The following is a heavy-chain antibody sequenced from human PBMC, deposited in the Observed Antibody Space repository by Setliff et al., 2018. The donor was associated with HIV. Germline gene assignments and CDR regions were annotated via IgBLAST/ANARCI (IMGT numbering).Heavy chain of an antibody. J-gene: IGHJ4*02. D-gene: IGHD2-2*01. CDR1: GGSINSGTYY. V-gene: IGHV4-61*01. Sequence: SETLSLTCTVSGGSINSGTYYWSWIRQPPGKGLEWIGEINNSGSTNYNPSLKSRVTVSVDASKNQFSLKLSSVTAADTAVYYCARVQPGEWVDYWGQGTLVTVSS. CDR2: INNSGST. CDR3: ARVQPGEWVDY.